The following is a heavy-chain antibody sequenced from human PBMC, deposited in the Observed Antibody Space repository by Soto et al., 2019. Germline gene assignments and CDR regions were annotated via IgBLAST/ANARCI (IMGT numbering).Heavy chain of an antibody. D-gene: IGHD1-1*01. J-gene: IGHJ4*02. Sequence: SETLSLTCTVSGDSLGTFYWSWIRQPPGKGLEWIGYIYYGESTNYNPSLKSRVTISADTSKNQFSLRLNSVTAADTAVYYCARRQVKWGQLERYFDYWGQGTLVTVSS. V-gene: IGHV4-59*08. CDR2: IYYGEST. CDR3: ARRQVKWGQLERYFDY. CDR1: GDSLGTFY.